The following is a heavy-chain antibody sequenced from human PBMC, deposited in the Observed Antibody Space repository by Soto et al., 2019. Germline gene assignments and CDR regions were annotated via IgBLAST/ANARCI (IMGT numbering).Heavy chain of an antibody. CDR2: ISAYNGNT. Sequence: QVQLVQSGAEVKKPGASVKVSCKASGYTFTSYGISWVRQSPGQGLEWMGGISAYNGNTNDAQKLQGRVTMTTDAFTSTAYKELRIQRSDDTAVYYCARDPPPMDVWGQGTTVTVSS. V-gene: IGHV1-18*01. CDR1: GYTFTSYG. J-gene: IGHJ6*02. CDR3: ARDPPPMDV.